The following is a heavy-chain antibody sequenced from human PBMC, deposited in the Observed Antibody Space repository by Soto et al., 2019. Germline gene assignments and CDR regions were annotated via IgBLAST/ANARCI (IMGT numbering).Heavy chain of an antibody. Sequence: LRLSCAASGFTFSSFGMHWVRQAPGKGLQWVAVISYDGSNKYYADSVKGRFTISRDNSKNTLYLQMNSLRAEDTAVYYCAKDPRGSYYSYYFDYWGQGTLVTVSS. CDR2: ISYDGSNK. V-gene: IGHV3-30*18. D-gene: IGHD1-26*01. CDR1: GFTFSSFG. CDR3: AKDPRGSYYSYYFDY. J-gene: IGHJ4*02.